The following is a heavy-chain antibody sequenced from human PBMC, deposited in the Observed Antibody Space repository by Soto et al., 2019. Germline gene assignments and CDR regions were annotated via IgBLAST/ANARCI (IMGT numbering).Heavy chain of an antibody. CDR2: INPNGGST. Sequence: QVQLVQSGAEVKKPGASVKVSCKASGYIFINYYIHWVRQAPGQGLEWIGIINPNGGSTNYAQKYRGRAGLARDTSTSTVYMDLSSLRSEDTAMYYGARDLAAGDFWGQGTLVTVAS. CDR1: GYIFINYY. J-gene: IGHJ4*02. CDR3: ARDLAAGDF. D-gene: IGHD6-13*01. V-gene: IGHV1-46*01.